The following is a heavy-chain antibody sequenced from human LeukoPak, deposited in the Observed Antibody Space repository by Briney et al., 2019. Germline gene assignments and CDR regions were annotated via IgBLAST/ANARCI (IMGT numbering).Heavy chain of an antibody. CDR3: AKDVYNWNFYFDY. CDR1: GFIFIDYD. J-gene: IGHJ4*02. V-gene: IGHV3-23*01. CDR2: ISASGYST. D-gene: IGHD1-7*01. Sequence: GGSLRLSCAASGFIFIDYDFHWVRQAPGKGLEWVSAISASGYSTYYADSVKGRFTISRDNSKKTLYLQMNSLRAEDTAIFYCAKDVYNWNFYFDYWGQGTLVTVSS.